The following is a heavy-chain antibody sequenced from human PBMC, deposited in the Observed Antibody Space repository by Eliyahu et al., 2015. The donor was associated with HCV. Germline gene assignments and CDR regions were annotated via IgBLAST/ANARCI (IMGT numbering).Heavy chain of an antibody. CDR3: THKSRGATVPDY. V-gene: IGHV3-15*01. J-gene: IGHJ4*02. CDR1: GFTXXNAW. Sequence: EVQLVESGGGLVKPGGSLRLXCAASGFTXXNAWMSWVRQAPGKGVGWVGRIKSKTDGGTTDYTAPVKGRFTISRDDSKNTLYLQMNSLKTEDTAVYYCTHKSRGATVPDYWGQGTLVTVSS. CDR2: IKSKTDGGTT. D-gene: IGHD4-17*01.